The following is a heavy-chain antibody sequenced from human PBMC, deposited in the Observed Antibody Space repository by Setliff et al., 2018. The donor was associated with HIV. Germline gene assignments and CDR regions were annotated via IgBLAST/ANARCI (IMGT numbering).Heavy chain of an antibody. CDR1: GFLVTGYN. CDR3: VRPRVFDSFDV. Sequence: ASVKVSCKALGFLVTGYNVHWVRQAPGHGPEWLGRINPNNGGTNYAQKFPCRVTMSLDTSTSTVYLELKALTSDDTAVYYCVRPRVFDSFDVWGPGTMVTVSS. V-gene: IGHV1-2*06. CDR2: INPNNGGT. J-gene: IGHJ3*01.